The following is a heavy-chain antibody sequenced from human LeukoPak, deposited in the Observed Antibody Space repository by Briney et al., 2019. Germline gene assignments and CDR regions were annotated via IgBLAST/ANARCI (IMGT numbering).Heavy chain of an antibody. D-gene: IGHD3-3*01. CDR1: GGSISSYY. J-gene: IGHJ4*02. V-gene: IGHV4-59*01. CDR2: IYYSGST. Sequence: SETLSLTCTVSGGSISSYYWSWIRQPPGKGLEWIGYIYYSGSTNYNPSLKSRVTISVDTSKNQFSLKLSSVTAADTAVYYCARAIPSITIFGVVINFDYWGQGTLVTVSS. CDR3: ARAIPSITIFGVVINFDY.